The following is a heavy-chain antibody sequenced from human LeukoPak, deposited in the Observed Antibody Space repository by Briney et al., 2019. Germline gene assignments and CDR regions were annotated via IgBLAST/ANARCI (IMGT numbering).Heavy chain of an antibody. J-gene: IGHJ4*02. V-gene: IGHV1-69*13. CDR2: SIPIFGTA. Sequence: ASVKVSCKASGGTFSSYAISWVRQAPGQGLEWMGGSIPIFGTANYAQKFQGRVTITADESTSTAYMELSSLRSEDTAVYYCARGAHSSSRRYYFDYWGQGTLVTVSS. CDR1: GGTFSSYA. D-gene: IGHD6-13*01. CDR3: ARGAHSSSRRYYFDY.